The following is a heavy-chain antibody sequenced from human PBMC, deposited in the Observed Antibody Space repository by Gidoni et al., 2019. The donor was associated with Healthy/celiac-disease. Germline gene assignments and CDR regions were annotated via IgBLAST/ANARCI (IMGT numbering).Heavy chain of an antibody. CDR2: IYDSGST. V-gene: IGHV4-38-2*02. CDR3: ERSLPQYCEH. CDR1: GYSSSTGYY. D-gene: IGHD3-10*01. J-gene: IGHJ1*01. Sequence: VQLRESGPVLVKPPATLSLTSTVSGYSSSTGYYWGGIRQAPGKGLEWSGSIYDSGSTYYIPSLESRVTRSVDTSKNQLSRKLSSVNAAERAVYYCERSLPQYCEHWGQGTLVTVSS.